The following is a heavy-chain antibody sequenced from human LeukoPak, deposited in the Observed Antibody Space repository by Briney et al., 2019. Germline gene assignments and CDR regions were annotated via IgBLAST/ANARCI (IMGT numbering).Heavy chain of an antibody. CDR1: GGSISSYY. V-gene: IGHV4-59*08. J-gene: IGHJ4*02. D-gene: IGHD6-19*01. Sequence: SETLSLTCTVSGGSISSYYWSWIRQPPVKGLEWIGYIYYSGSTNYNPSPKSRVTISVDTSKNQFSLKLSSVTAADTAVYYCARAYSSGWYAYWGQGTLVTVSS. CDR3: ARAYSSGWYAY. CDR2: IYYSGST.